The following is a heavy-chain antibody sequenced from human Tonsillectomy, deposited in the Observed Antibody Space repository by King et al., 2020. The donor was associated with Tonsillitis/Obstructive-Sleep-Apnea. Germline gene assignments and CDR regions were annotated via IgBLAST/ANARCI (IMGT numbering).Heavy chain of an antibody. CDR1: GFTFSNYW. CDR2: INSDGSRI. Sequence: VQLVESGGGLVQPGGSLRLSCAASGFTFSNYWMHCVRQAPGKGLVWVSRINSDGSRITYADSVKGRFTISRDNAKNTLYLQMNSLRAEDTAVYYCARAVASAADYWGQGTLVTVSS. J-gene: IGHJ4*02. CDR3: ARAVASAADY. V-gene: IGHV3-74*03. D-gene: IGHD6-19*01.